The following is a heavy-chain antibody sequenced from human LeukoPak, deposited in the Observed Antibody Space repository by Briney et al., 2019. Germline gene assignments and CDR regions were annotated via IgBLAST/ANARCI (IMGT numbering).Heavy chain of an antibody. J-gene: IGHJ6*02. Sequence: KASETLSLTCTVSGGSISSYYWSWIRQPPGKGLEWIGYIYYSGSTNYNPSLKSRVTISVDTSKNQFSLKLSSVTAADTAVYYCARVGPTTAYYYYYGTDVWGQGTTVTVSS. D-gene: IGHD4-17*01. CDR2: IYYSGST. V-gene: IGHV4-59*01. CDR3: ARVGPTTAYYYYYGTDV. CDR1: GGSISSYY.